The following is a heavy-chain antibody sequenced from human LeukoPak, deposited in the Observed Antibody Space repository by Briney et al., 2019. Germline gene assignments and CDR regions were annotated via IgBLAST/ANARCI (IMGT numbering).Heavy chain of an antibody. J-gene: IGHJ4*02. Sequence: GGSLRLSCAASGFTFSSNSMNWVRQAPGKGLEWVSYISSSSSTIYYAESMKGRFTISRDNAKNSLYLQMNSLRADDTAVYYCARGLDSWGQGTLVTVSS. V-gene: IGHV3-48*01. CDR2: ISSSSSTI. CDR3: ARGLDS. CDR1: GFTFSSNS.